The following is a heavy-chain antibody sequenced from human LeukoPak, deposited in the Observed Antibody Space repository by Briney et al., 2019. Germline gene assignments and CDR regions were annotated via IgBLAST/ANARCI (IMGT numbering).Heavy chain of an antibody. J-gene: IGHJ4*02. D-gene: IGHD5-12*01. CDR1: GFSVSSKY. Sequence: GGSLRLSCAASGFSVSSKYMSWVRQAPGKGLEWVSFISSGGSSNYADSVKGRFTISRDNSKNTLYLQMISLRAEDTAVYYCARDGSDSGYHPFDYWGQGTLVTVSS. V-gene: IGHV3-53*01. CDR2: ISSGGSS. CDR3: ARDGSDSGYHPFDY.